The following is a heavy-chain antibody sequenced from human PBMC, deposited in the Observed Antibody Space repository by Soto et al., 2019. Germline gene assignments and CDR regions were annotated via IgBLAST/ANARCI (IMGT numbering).Heavy chain of an antibody. CDR1: GGTFSSYA. J-gene: IGHJ5*02. V-gene: IGHV1-69*13. CDR3: ARVNAVTTYWFDP. CDR2: IIPIFGTA. D-gene: IGHD4-4*01. Sequence: GASVKVSCKASGGTFSSYAISWVRQAPGQGLEWMGGIIPIFGTANYAQKFQGRVTITADESTSTAYMELSSLRSEDTAVYYCARVNAVTTYWFDPWGQGTLVTVSS.